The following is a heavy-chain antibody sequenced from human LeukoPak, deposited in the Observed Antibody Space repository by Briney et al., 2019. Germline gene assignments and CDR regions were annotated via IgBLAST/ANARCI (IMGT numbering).Heavy chain of an antibody. CDR1: GFTFSSYW. CDR2: INSDGSST. Sequence: PGGSLGLSCAASGFTFSSYWMHWVRQAPGKGLVWVSRINSDGSSTSYADSVKGRFTISRDNAENSLYLQMNSLRPEDTAVYYCARHFSTYSYGLDVWGQGTTVTVSS. V-gene: IGHV3-74*01. D-gene: IGHD3-3*02. J-gene: IGHJ6*02. CDR3: ARHFSTYSYGLDV.